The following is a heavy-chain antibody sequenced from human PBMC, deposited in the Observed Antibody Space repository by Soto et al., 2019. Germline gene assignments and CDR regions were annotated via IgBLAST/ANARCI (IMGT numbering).Heavy chain of an antibody. CDR3: AREVDGFWSGYYRDYGMDV. Sequence: PSETPSPTCPVFGGAISSYCSSWVRPPPGKGLEWIGYIYYSGSTNYNPSLKSRVTISVDTSKNQFSLKLSSVTAADTAVYYCAREVDGFWSGYYRDYGMDVWGQGTTVTVSS. CDR2: IYYSGST. D-gene: IGHD3-3*01. CDR1: GGAISSYC. J-gene: IGHJ6*02. V-gene: IGHV4-59*01.